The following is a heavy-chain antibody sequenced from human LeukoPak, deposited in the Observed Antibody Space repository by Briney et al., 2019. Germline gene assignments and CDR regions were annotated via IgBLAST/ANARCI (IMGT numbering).Heavy chain of an antibody. CDR1: GFTFSSYW. D-gene: IGHD1-26*01. J-gene: IGHJ4*02. V-gene: IGHV3-7*01. Sequence: GGSLRLSCAASGFTFSSYWMNWVRQAPGKGLEWVANIKEDGSEKYYVDSVKARFTVSRDNAKNSLYLHMNSLRAEDTAVYYCARGPYSTGFGPFAYWGQGTLVTVSS. CDR3: ARGPYSTGFGPFAY. CDR2: IKEDGSEK.